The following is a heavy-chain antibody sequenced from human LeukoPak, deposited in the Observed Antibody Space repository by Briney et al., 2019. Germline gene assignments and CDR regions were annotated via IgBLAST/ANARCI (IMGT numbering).Heavy chain of an antibody. CDR2: INPNSGGT. J-gene: IGHJ6*02. D-gene: IGHD2-21*02. CDR1: GSTFTGYY. CDR3: ARVGKIVTEDFEGRDV. V-gene: IGHV1-2*02. Sequence: ASVKVSCKASGSTFTGYYMHWVREAPGQGLEWMGWINPNSGGTNYAQKFQGRVTMTRDTSISTAYMELSRLRSDDTAVYYCARVGKIVTEDFEGRDVWGQGTTVTVSS.